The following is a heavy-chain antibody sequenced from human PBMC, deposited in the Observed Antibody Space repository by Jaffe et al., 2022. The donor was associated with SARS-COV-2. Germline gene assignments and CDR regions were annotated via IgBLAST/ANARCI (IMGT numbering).Heavy chain of an antibody. CDR1: GFTFDDYA. CDR2: ISWNSGSI. V-gene: IGHV3-9*01. D-gene: IGHD3-22*01. Sequence: EVQLVESGGGLVQPGRSLRLSCAASGFTFDDYAMHWVRQAPGKGLEWVSGISWNSGSIGYADSVKGRFTISRDNAKNSLYLQMNSLRAEDTALYYCAKAGEGSSGFSPRLGDAFDIWGQGTMVTVSS. CDR3: AKAGEGSSGFSPRLGDAFDI. J-gene: IGHJ3*02.